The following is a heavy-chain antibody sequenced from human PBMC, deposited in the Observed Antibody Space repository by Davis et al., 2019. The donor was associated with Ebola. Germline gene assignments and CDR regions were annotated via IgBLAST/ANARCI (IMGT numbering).Heavy chain of an antibody. V-gene: IGHV4-61*01. CDR1: GGSISSTSYY. J-gene: IGHJ6*04. CDR3: ARDYYYYGMDV. CDR2: IYYSGST. Sequence: MPSETLSLTCTVSGGSISSTSYYWSWIRQPPGKGLEWIGYIYYSGSTNYNPSLKSRVTISVDTSKNQFSLKLSSVTAADTAVYYCARDYYYYGMDVWGKGTTVTVSS.